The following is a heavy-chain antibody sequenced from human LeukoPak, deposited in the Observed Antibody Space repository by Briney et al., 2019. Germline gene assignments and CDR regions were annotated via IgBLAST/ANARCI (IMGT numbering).Heavy chain of an antibody. CDR2: ISAYNGNT. J-gene: IGHJ4*02. V-gene: IGHV1-18*01. Sequence: ASVKVSCKASGYTFTSYGISWVRQAPGQGLEWMGWISAYNGNTNYAQKLQGRVTMTTDTSTGTAYMELRSLRSDDTAVYYCARVPAPYCSSTSCPLPDYWGQGTLVTVSS. D-gene: IGHD2-2*01. CDR3: ARVPAPYCSSTSCPLPDY. CDR1: GYTFTSYG.